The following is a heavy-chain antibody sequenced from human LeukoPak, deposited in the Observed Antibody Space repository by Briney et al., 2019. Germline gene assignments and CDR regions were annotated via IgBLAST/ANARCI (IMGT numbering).Heavy chain of an antibody. Sequence: PSETLSLTCAVYGGSFSGYYWSWIRQPPGKGLEWIGEINHSGSTNYNPSLKSRVTISVDTSKNQFSLKLSSVTAADTAVYYCARGLSHLGGAFDIWGQGTMVTVSS. CDR1: GGSFSGYY. CDR2: INHSGST. D-gene: IGHD3-16*01. CDR3: ARGLSHLGGAFDI. J-gene: IGHJ3*02. V-gene: IGHV4-34*01.